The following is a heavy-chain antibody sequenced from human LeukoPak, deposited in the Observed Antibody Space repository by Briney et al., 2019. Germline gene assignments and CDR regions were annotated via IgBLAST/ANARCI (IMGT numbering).Heavy chain of an antibody. J-gene: IGHJ6*02. CDR2: IYYSGTT. V-gene: IGHV4-59*01. Sequence: PSETLSLTCTVSGGSISYYYWSWIRQSPGKGLEWIGYIYYSGTTNYNPSLKSRVTISVDTSKNQFSLQLRSVTAADTAVYYCAKEDPQTTVPEGMDVWGQGTTVTVSS. CDR3: AKEDPQTTVPEGMDV. D-gene: IGHD4-17*01. CDR1: GGSISYYY.